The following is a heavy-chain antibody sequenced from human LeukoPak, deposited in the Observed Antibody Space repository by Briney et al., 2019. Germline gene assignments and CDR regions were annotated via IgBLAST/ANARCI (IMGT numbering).Heavy chain of an antibody. CDR3: AREGESRLGELSP. CDR2: IWYDGSEK. CDR1: GFSFSTYA. D-gene: IGHD3-16*02. V-gene: IGHV3-33*07. Sequence: GTSLRLSCAASGFSFSTYAMFWVRQAPGKGLEWVAGIWYDGSEKYYADAVKGRVTISRDNSKSTVYLQMNSLRAEDTALYYCAREGESRLGELSPWGQGTLVTVSS. J-gene: IGHJ4*02.